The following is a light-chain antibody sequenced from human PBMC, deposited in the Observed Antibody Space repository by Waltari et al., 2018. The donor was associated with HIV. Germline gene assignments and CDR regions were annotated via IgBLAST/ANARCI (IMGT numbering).Light chain of an antibody. Sequence: QSALTQPRSVSGSPGQSVPISCPGTSSDVGAYIYVSWYQQHPGKAPKLIIYDVTRRPSGLPDRFSGSKSGNTASLTISGLQAEDEADYYCCSYAGNYTGVFGGGTKLTVL. CDR3: CSYAGNYTGV. CDR1: SSDVGAYIY. V-gene: IGLV2-11*01. CDR2: DVT. J-gene: IGLJ3*02.